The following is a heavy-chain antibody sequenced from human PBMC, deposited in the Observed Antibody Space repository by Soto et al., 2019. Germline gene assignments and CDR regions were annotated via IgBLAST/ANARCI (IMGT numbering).Heavy chain of an antibody. J-gene: IGHJ4*02. CDR3: ARDKGLLDY. CDR2: IYYSGST. D-gene: IGHD3-3*01. CDR1: GVSISSYY. V-gene: IGHV4-59*01. Sequence: ETLCLSCAVSGVSISSYYWSWIRQPPGKGLEWIGYIYYSGSTNYNPSLKSRVTISVDTSKNQFSLKLSSVTAADTAVYYCARDKGLLDYWGQGTLVTVSS.